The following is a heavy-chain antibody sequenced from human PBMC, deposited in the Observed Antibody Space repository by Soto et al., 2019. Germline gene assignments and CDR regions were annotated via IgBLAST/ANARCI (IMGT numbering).Heavy chain of an antibody. CDR2: ILPILGIA. V-gene: IGHV1-69*02. J-gene: IGHJ6*02. Sequence: QVQLVQSGAEVKKPGSSVKVSCKASGGTFSSYTISWVRQAPGQGLEWMGRILPILGIANYAQTLQGRVTITADKATSTAYMELSSRRSEDTAVYYCESERVNGYDYGMDVWGQGTTVTFSS. D-gene: IGHD2-8*01. CDR1: GGTFSSYT. CDR3: ESERVNGYDYGMDV.